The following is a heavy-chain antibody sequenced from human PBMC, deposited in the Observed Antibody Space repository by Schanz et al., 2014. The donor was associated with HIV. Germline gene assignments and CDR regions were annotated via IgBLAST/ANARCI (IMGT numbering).Heavy chain of an antibody. CDR1: GFTFSDFS. D-gene: IGHD2-15*01. CDR2: VRHDGGAT. CDR3: VTEQYSTISA. Sequence: QVLESGGGLVQTGGSLRLSCVASGFTFSDFSMNWVRRAPWKGLEWISAVRHDGGATYYADSVKGRFTISRDNSRNILYLQMSNLRAEDTALYYCVTEQYSTISAWGQGALVIVSS. V-gene: IGHV3-23*01. J-gene: IGHJ5*02.